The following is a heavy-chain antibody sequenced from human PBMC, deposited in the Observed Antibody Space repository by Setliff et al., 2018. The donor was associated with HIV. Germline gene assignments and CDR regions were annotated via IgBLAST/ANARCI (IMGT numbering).Heavy chain of an antibody. J-gene: IGHJ4*02. D-gene: IGHD1-1*01. CDR1: GGSVTSYY. CDR2: IYHTGIT. Sequence: SETLSLTCTVSGGSVTSYYWSWIRQSPEKGLEWIGYIYHTGITKYNPSLTSRLSTSIDTSKNQFSLSLTSVTAADTAVYYCARGSWKDGAHGYFFDYWGQGTRVTVSS. V-gene: IGHV4-59*02. CDR3: ARGSWKDGAHGYFFDY.